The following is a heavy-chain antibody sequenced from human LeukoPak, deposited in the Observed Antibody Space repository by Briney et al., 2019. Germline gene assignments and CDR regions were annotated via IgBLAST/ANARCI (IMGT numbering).Heavy chain of an antibody. V-gene: IGHV3-48*03. D-gene: IGHD6-13*01. Sequence: QPGGSLRLSCAASGFTFSSYEMNWVRQAPGKGLEWNSYISGTGSTIYYADSVKGRFTISRDNAKNSLYPQMNSLRAEDTAIYYCVASRYSSSWYGGYFDYWGQGTLVTVSS. CDR2: ISGTGSTI. J-gene: IGHJ4*02. CDR3: VASRYSSSWYGGYFDY. CDR1: GFTFSSYE.